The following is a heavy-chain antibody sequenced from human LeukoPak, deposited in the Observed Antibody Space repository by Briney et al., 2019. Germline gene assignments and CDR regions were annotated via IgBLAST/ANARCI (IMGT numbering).Heavy chain of an antibody. V-gene: IGHV4-4*07. J-gene: IGHJ4*02. CDR3: AREGTYCSRTSCYDSFLDY. D-gene: IGHD2-2*01. CDR1: GGSISSHY. Sequence: SETLSLTCTVSGGSISSHYWSWIRQPPGKGLEWIGRIYTSGSTNYNPSLKTRVTMSVDTSKNQFSLRLSSVTAADTAVYYCAREGTYCSRTSCYDSFLDYWGQGTLVTVSS. CDR2: IYTSGST.